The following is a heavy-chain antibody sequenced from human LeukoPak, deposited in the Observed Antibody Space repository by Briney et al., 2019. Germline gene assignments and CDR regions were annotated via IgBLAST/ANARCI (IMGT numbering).Heavy chain of an antibody. Sequence: SETLSLTCTVSGYSISSGYYWGWIRQPPGKGLEWIGSIYHSGSTYYNPSLKSRVTISVDTSKNQFSLKLSSVTAADTAVYYCARQRYRMPDYWGQGTLVTVSS. CDR3: ARQRYRMPDY. V-gene: IGHV4-38-2*02. CDR1: GYSISSGYY. D-gene: IGHD1-26*01. CDR2: IYHSGST. J-gene: IGHJ4*02.